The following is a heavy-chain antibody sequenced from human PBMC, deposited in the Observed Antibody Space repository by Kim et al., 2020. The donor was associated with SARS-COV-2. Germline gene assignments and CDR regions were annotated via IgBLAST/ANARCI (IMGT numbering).Heavy chain of an antibody. D-gene: IGHD2-2*01. Sequence: PSLTSRVTISVDTSKNQFSLKLSSVTAADTAVYYCASNIVVVPAAYAFDIWGQGTMVTVSS. J-gene: IGHJ3*02. CDR3: ASNIVVVPAAYAFDI. V-gene: IGHV4-59*01.